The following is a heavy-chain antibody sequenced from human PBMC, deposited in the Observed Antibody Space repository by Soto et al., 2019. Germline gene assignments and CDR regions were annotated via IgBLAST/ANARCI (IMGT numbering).Heavy chain of an antibody. D-gene: IGHD1-7*01. J-gene: IGHJ6*02. CDR3: ARSRNWNSAPYGMDV. CDR1: GGSISSSNW. Sequence: QVQLQESGPGLVKPSGTLSLTCAVSGGSISSSNWWSWVRQPPGKGLEWIGEIYHSGSTNYNPSLKSRVTISVEKSKNQFSLQLSSVTAAVTAVYYCARSRNWNSAPYGMDVWGQGTTVTVSS. CDR2: IYHSGST. V-gene: IGHV4-4*02.